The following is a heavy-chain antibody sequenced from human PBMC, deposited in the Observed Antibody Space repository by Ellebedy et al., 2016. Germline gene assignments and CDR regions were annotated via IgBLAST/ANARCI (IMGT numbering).Heavy chain of an antibody. D-gene: IGHD3-10*01. V-gene: IGHV4-4*02. J-gene: IGHJ4*02. Sequence: SETLSLXXAVSGVSVSSSNWWGWVRQPPGKGLEWIGEIFHSGRTNYNPSLKSRVSISLDKSTNEISLRLTSVSAADTAMYYCARNVWFGELSDPFYFDYWGQGRLVSVSS. CDR3: ARNVWFGELSDPFYFDY. CDR1: GVSVSSSNW. CDR2: IFHSGRT.